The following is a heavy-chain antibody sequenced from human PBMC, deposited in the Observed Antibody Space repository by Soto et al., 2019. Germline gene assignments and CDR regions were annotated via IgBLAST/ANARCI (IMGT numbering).Heavy chain of an antibody. CDR3: CYVEMATPLYYYGMDV. CDR1: GGTFSSYA. J-gene: IGHJ6*02. Sequence: GASVKVSCKASGGTFSSYAISWVRQAPGQGLEWMGGIIPIFGTANYAQKFQGRVTITADKSTSTAYMELSSLRSEDTAVYYCCYVEMATPLYYYGMDVWGQGTTVTVSS. CDR2: IIPIFGTA. D-gene: IGHD5-12*01. V-gene: IGHV1-69*06.